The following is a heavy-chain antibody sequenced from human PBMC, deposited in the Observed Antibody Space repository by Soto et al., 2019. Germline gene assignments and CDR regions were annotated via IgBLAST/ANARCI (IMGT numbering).Heavy chain of an antibody. V-gene: IGHV1-69*06. Sequence: GASVKVSCKASGGTFSTYTFSWGRQATGQGLEWMGRIIPIFGTPYYAQKFQGRVTITADKSTSTVYMELSSLGSDDTAVYFCARGLECRGYCLDKPTWFGPWGQGTLVTVSS. CDR3: ARGLECRGYCLDKPTWFGP. CDR2: IIPIFGTP. CDR1: GGTFSTYT. J-gene: IGHJ5*02. D-gene: IGHD2-15*01.